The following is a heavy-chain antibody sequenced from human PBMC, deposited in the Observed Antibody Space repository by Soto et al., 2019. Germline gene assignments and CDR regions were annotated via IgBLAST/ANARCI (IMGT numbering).Heavy chain of an antibody. D-gene: IGHD3-10*01. CDR3: ARWTYYYGSGGFDP. CDR2: IYYSGST. J-gene: IGHJ5*02. Sequence: SETLSLTCTVSGGSISSYYWSWIRQPPGKGLEWIGYIYYSGSTNYNPSLKSRVTISVDTSKNQFSLKLSSVTAADTAVYYCARWTYYYGSGGFDPWRQGPLVTVSS. CDR1: GGSISSYY. V-gene: IGHV4-59*08.